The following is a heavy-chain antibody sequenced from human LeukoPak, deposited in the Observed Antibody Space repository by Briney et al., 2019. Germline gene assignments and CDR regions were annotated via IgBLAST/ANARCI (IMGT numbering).Heavy chain of an antibody. CDR1: GYTFTTYG. CDR2: ISAYNGNT. CDR3: ARSYDFWSGYYPFDP. D-gene: IGHD3-3*01. V-gene: IGHV1-18*01. Sequence: EASVKVSCKASGYTFTTYGITWVRQAPGQGLEWMGWISAYNGNTNYAQKFQGRVTMTTDTSTSTAYMELSSLRSEDTAVYYCARSYDFWSGYYPFDPWGQGTLVTVSS. J-gene: IGHJ5*02.